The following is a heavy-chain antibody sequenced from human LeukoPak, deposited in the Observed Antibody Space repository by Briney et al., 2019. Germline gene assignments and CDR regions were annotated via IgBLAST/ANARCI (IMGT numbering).Heavy chain of an antibody. J-gene: IGHJ4*02. CDR3: ASSPYCGGDCYSY. V-gene: IGHV1-69*02. Sequence: SVKVSCKASGGTFSSYTISWVRQAPGQGLEWMGRIIPILGIANYAQKFQGRVTVTADKSTSTAYMELSSLRSEVTAVYYCASSPYCGGDCYSYWGQGTLVTVSS. CDR2: IIPILGIA. CDR1: GGTFSSYT. D-gene: IGHD2-21*01.